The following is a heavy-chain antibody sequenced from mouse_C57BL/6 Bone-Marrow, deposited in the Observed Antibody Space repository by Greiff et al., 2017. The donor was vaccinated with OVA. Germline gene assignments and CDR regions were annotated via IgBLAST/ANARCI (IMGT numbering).Heavy chain of an antibody. D-gene: IGHD1-1*01. Sequence: QVQLKESGAELAKPGASVKLSCKASGYTFTSYWMHWVKQRPGQGLEWIGYINPSSGYTKYNQKFKDKATLTADKASSTAYMQLSSLTYEDSAVYYCASRYYGFAYWGQGTLVTVSA. CDR2: INPSSGYT. CDR3: ASRYYGFAY. V-gene: IGHV1-7*01. CDR1: GYTFTSYW. J-gene: IGHJ3*01.